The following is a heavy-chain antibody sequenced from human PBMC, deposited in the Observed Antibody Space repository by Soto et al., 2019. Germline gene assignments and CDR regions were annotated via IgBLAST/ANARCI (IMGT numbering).Heavy chain of an antibody. CDR3: ASRLRSGKYYYYGMDV. Sequence: GESLKISCKGSGYSFTSYWIGWVRQMPGKGLEWMGIIYPGDSDTRYSPSFQGQVTISADKSISTAYLQWSSLKASDTAMYYCASRLRSGKYYYYGMDVWGQGTTVTVSS. J-gene: IGHJ6*02. CDR2: IYPGDSDT. CDR1: GYSFTSYW. D-gene: IGHD4-17*01. V-gene: IGHV5-51*01.